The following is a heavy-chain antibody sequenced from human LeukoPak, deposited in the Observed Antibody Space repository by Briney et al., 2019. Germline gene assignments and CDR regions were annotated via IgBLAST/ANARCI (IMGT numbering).Heavy chain of an antibody. J-gene: IGHJ4*02. Sequence: GGSLRLSCAASGFTFSSYSMNWVRQAPGKGLEWVSYISSSSSTIYYADSVKGRFTISRDNAKNTLYLQMNSLRAEDTAVYYCAREEYGYYDYWGQGTLVTVSS. CDR3: AREEYGYYDY. CDR2: ISSSSSTI. D-gene: IGHD2/OR15-2a*01. CDR1: GFTFSSYS. V-gene: IGHV3-48*04.